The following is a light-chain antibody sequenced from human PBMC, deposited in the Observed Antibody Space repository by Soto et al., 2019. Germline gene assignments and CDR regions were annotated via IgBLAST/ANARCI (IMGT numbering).Light chain of an antibody. CDR3: SSYTSSSTRV. V-gene: IGLV2-14*01. J-gene: IGLJ1*01. CDR1: SSDVGGYNY. Sequence: QSALTQPASVSGSPGQSITISCTGTSSDVGGYNYVSWYQQHPVNAPKLMIYDVSNRPAGVSNRFSGSKSGNTASLTISVLQAENEAAYASSSYTSSSTRVFGPGTNLTVL. CDR2: DVS.